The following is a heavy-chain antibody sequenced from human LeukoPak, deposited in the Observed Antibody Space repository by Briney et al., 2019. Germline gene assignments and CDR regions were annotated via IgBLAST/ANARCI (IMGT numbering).Heavy chain of an antibody. J-gene: IGHJ4*02. D-gene: IGHD3-10*01. Sequence: SETLTLTCTVSAGSISPDNYYWSWIRQPPGKGLEWIGYIYYSGSTYYNPSLKSRVTISVDTSKNQFSLKLSSVTATDTAVYYCASLYGSGVNYFHYWGQGTLVTVSS. CDR3: ASLYGSGVNYFHY. CDR2: IYYSGST. CDR1: AGSISPDNYY. V-gene: IGHV4-30-4*01.